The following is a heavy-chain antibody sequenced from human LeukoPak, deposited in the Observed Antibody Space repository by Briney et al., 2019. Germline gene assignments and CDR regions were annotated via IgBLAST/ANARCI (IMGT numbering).Heavy chain of an antibody. Sequence: SETLSLTCAVYGGSFSGYYWSWIRQPPGKGLEWIAYIYYSGTTHYNPSLKSRVTISLDTSKNQFSLKLSSVTAADTAVYYCAGDTTVTSFGYWGQGTLVTVSS. CDR3: AGDTTVTSFGY. J-gene: IGHJ4*02. D-gene: IGHD4-11*01. CDR2: IYYSGTT. CDR1: GGSFSGYY. V-gene: IGHV4-59*01.